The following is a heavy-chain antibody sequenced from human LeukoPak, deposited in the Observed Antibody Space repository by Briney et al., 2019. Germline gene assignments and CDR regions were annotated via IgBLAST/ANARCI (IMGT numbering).Heavy chain of an antibody. Sequence: GGSLRLSCADSGFTVSSNYMSWVRQAPGKGLEWVSSISSSSSYIYYADSVKGRFTISRDNAKNSLYLQMNSLRAEDTAVYYCARDTVTTLSWFDPWGQGTLVTVSS. V-gene: IGHV3-21*01. J-gene: IGHJ5*02. D-gene: IGHD4-11*01. CDR2: ISSSSSYI. CDR3: ARDTVTTLSWFDP. CDR1: GFTVSSNY.